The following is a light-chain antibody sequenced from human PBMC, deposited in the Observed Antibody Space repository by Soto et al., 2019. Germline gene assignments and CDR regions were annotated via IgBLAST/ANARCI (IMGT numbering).Light chain of an antibody. CDR1: QGIDHS. Sequence: DLQMTQSPPSLSASGGDRVTITCRASQGIDHSLAWSQQTPGEVPNLLIYSASTLQSCVPSRFSGSGSGTDFTLTITNLQPEDVATYYCPEHYSGPPVAFGPGTTVDV. CDR3: PEHYSGPPVA. J-gene: IGKJ3*01. V-gene: IGKV1-27*01. CDR2: SAS.